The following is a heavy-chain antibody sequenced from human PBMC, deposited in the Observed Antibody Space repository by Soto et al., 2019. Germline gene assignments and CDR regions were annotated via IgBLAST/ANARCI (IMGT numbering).Heavy chain of an antibody. Sequence: GGSLRLSCAAAGFTFSNSAMSWVRQAPGKGLEWVSVISGGRGDSIEYSDSVKGRFSISRDNSRNTLYLQMSSLRADDTAVYYCAKAVGPTAPSSRVFDCWGQGTLVTVSS. V-gene: IGHV3-23*01. CDR2: ISGGRGDSI. D-gene: IGHD1-26*01. CDR3: AKAVGPTAPSSRVFDC. J-gene: IGHJ4*02. CDR1: GFTFSNSA.